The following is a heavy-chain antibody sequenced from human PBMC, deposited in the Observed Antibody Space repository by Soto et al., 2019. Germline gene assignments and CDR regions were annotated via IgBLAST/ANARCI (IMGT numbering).Heavy chain of an antibody. J-gene: IGHJ6*02. Sequence: SETLSLTCSVSGGSISTYYWSWIRQPAGKGLEWIGRIDTSGNTNYNPSLKSRVTMSVDTSKKQFSLKLTSVTAADTAVYYCARYSSNWFQTEGMDDWGQGTTVTVSS. D-gene: IGHD6-13*01. CDR3: ARYSSNWFQTEGMDD. CDR1: GGSISTYY. CDR2: IDTSGNT. V-gene: IGHV4-4*07.